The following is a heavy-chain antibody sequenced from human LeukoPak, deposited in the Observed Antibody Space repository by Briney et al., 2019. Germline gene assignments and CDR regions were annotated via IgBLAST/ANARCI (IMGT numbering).Heavy chain of an antibody. CDR3: ARSPLAGGAQAFDI. J-gene: IGHJ3*02. Sequence: PSETLSLTCAVYGGSFSGYYWSWIRQPPGKGLEWIGEINHSGSTYYNPSLKSRVTISVDRSKNQFSLKLSSVTAADTAVYYCARSPLAGGAQAFDIWGQGTMVTVSS. D-gene: IGHD2-8*02. CDR2: INHSGST. CDR1: GGSFSGYY. V-gene: IGHV4-34*01.